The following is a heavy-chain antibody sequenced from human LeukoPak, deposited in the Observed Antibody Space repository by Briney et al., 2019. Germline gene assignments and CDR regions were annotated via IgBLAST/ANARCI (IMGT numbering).Heavy chain of an antibody. D-gene: IGHD5-18*01. V-gene: IGHV1-2*02. Sequence: ASVKVSCKASGYTFTGYYMHWVRQAPGQGLEWMGWINPNSGGTNYAQKSQGRVTMTRDTSISTAYMELSRLRSDDTAVYYCARGTGEGYSYGRYYFDYWGQGTPVTVSS. J-gene: IGHJ4*02. CDR1: GYTFTGYY. CDR2: INPNSGGT. CDR3: ARGTGEGYSYGRYYFDY.